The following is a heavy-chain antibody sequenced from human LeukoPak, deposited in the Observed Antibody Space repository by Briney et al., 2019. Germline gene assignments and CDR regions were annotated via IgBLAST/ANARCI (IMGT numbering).Heavy chain of an antibody. V-gene: IGHV3-7*01. CDR1: GFTFNSFW. CDR2: INQDGSEM. J-gene: IGHJ2*01. Sequence: GGSLRLSCRASGFTFNSFWMSWIRQAPGKGPEWVANINQDGSEMDYVDSVRGRFTISRDDAKDSVYLQMNGLRAEDTAVYYCASDWRRWLQNGYFDLWGRGTLVSVSS. D-gene: IGHD5-24*01. CDR3: ASDWRRWLQNGYFDL.